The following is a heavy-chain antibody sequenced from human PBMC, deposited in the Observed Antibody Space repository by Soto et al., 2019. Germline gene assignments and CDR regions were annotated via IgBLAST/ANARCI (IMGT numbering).Heavy chain of an antibody. Sequence: GGSLRLSCAASGFTFSSYWMHWVRQAPGKGLVWVSRTNSDGSSTSYADSVKGRFTISRDNAKNTLYLQMNSLGAEDTAVYYCARSPSSSPYYYYGMDVWGQGTTVTVSS. J-gene: IGHJ6*02. CDR3: ARSPSSSPYYYYGMDV. CDR2: TNSDGSST. CDR1: GFTFSSYW. D-gene: IGHD6-6*01. V-gene: IGHV3-74*01.